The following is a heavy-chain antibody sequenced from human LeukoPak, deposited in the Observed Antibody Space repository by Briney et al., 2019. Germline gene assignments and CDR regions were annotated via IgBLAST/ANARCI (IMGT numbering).Heavy chain of an antibody. CDR1: GGSISGSTYY. V-gene: IGHV4-39*01. CDR3: ARHDDGSFSSSDY. Sequence: SETLSPTCTVSGGSISGSTYYWGWVRQPPGKGLEWIGSTYYSGSTYYNPSLKSRVTISADTSKTQFSLKLTSVTAADTAVYYCARHDDGSFSSSDYWGQGTLVTVPS. CDR2: TYYSGST. D-gene: IGHD1-26*01. J-gene: IGHJ4*02.